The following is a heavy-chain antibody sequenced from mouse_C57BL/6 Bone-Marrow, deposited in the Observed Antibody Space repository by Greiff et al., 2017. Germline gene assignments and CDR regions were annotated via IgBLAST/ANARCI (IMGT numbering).Heavy chain of an antibody. CDR1: GYTFTSYG. CDR2: IYPRSGNT. V-gene: IGHV1-81*01. Sequence: QVQLKQSGAELARPGASVKLSCKASGYTFTSYGISWVKQRTGQGLEWIGEIYPRSGNTYYNEKFKGKATLTADKSSSTAYMELRSLTSEDSAVYFCAREGYSNYVGDYWGQGTTLTVSS. CDR3: AREGYSNYVGDY. J-gene: IGHJ2*01. D-gene: IGHD2-5*01.